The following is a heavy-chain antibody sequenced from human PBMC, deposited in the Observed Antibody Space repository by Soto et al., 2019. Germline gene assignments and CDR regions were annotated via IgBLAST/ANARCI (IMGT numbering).Heavy chain of an antibody. CDR3: ASRRGSSGWYRWFDP. CDR1: GFTFSSYA. J-gene: IGHJ5*02. D-gene: IGHD6-19*01. Sequence: GGSLRLSCAASGFTFSSYAMSWVRQAPGKGLEWVSAISGSGGSTYYADSVKGRFTISRDNSKNTLYLQMNSLRAEDTAVYYCASRRGSSGWYRWFDPWGQGTLVTVSS. V-gene: IGHV3-23*01. CDR2: ISGSGGST.